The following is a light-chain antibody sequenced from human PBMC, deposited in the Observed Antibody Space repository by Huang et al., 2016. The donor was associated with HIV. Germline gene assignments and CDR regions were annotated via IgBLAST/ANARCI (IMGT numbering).Light chain of an antibody. CDR1: QSLVYSDGNTY. CDR2: KVS. J-gene: IGKJ1*01. Sequence: DVVMTQSPLSLPVTLGQPASISCRSSQSLVYSDGNTYLNWFQQRPGQSPRRLIYKVSNRDSGVPDRVSGSGSGTDFTLKISRVEAEDVGVYYCMKGTHWPPWTFGQGTKVEIK. V-gene: IGKV2-30*01. CDR3: MKGTHWPPWT.